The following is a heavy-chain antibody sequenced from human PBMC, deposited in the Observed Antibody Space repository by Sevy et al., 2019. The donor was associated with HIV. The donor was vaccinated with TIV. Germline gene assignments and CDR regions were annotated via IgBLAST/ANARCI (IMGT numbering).Heavy chain of an antibody. V-gene: IGHV3-74*01. Sequence: GGSLRLSCAASGFTLSTYRMHWVRQAPGKGLVWVSHINSYVSSTSHADSVKGRFTISRDNAKNTLYLQMNSLRAEDTAVYYCARDQREGDCSGGSCYSDAFDIWGQGTMVTVSS. CDR3: ARDQREGDCSGGSCYSDAFDI. CDR2: INSYVSST. J-gene: IGHJ3*02. D-gene: IGHD2-15*01. CDR1: GFTLSTYR.